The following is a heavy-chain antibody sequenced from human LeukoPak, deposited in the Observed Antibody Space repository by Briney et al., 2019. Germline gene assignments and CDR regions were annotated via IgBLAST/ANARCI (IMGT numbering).Heavy chain of an antibody. J-gene: IGHJ3*02. D-gene: IGHD2/OR15-2a*01. V-gene: IGHV4-59*08. CDR3: AVQDFSRGFLRGGPFDI. CDR2: IHYSGST. CDR1: GGSFSSYH. Sequence: SETLSLTCTVSGGSFSSYHWNWIRQPPGKGLEWIGYIHYSGSTNYNPSLKSRVTISVDTSKNQFSLKLSSVTAADTAVYYCAVQDFSRGFLRGGPFDIWGQGTMVTVSS.